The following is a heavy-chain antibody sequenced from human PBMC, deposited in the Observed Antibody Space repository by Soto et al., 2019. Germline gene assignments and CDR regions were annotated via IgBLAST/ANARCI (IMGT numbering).Heavy chain of an antibody. J-gene: IGHJ4*02. D-gene: IGHD1-1*01. CDR1: GGSISSYY. Sequence: QVQLQESGPGLVKPSETLSLTCTVSGGSISSYYWSWIRQPPGKGLEWIGYIYYSGRTNDNPSLKSRFTISVDTPKNILSLKLSSATAADTAGYDCASRYGDNLDYWGQGTLVTVSS. CDR2: IYYSGRT. V-gene: IGHV4-59*08. CDR3: ASRYGDNLDY.